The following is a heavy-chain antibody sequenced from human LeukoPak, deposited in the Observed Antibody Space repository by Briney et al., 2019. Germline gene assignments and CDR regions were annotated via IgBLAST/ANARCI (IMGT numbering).Heavy chain of an antibody. CDR2: ITDSGGSK. CDR3: AKLGVSDPFDI. CDR1: GFTFSTCA. V-gene: IGHV3-23*01. D-gene: IGHD3-3*01. Sequence: GGSLRLSCAASGFTFSTCATTWVRQAPGKGLEWVSAITDSGGSKFYADSVKGRFSISRDNSKNTVYLQMTSLRAEDTAVYYCAKLGVSDPFDIWGQGTMVTVSS. J-gene: IGHJ3*02.